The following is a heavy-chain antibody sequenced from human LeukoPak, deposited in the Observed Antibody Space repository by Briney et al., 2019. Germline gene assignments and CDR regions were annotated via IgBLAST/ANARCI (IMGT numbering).Heavy chain of an antibody. CDR1: GFTFSSYW. J-gene: IGHJ4*02. V-gene: IGHV4-59*08. Sequence: GSLRLSCAASGFTFSSYWMSWVRQAPGKGLEWIGYMYHTGHTMYNSSLKSRVTMSLDTSKNHFSLRLSSVTAADTAVYYCARHPFATPFDYWGPGTLVTVSS. CDR3: ARHPFATPFDY. CDR2: MYHTGHT. D-gene: IGHD2-15*01.